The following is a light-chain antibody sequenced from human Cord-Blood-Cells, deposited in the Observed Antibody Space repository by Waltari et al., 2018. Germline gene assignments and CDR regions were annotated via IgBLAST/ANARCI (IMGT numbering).Light chain of an antibody. CDR1: SSDVGGYNY. Sequence: QSALTQPASVSGSPGQSITISCTGTSSDVGGYNYVSWYQQHPGKAPKLMIYDVSNRPSGVSNRFSGSKSGNTASLTSSGLQAEDEADYYCSSYTSSSTRVVFGTGTKVTVL. V-gene: IGLV2-14*03. J-gene: IGLJ1*01. CDR3: SSYTSSSTRVV. CDR2: DVS.